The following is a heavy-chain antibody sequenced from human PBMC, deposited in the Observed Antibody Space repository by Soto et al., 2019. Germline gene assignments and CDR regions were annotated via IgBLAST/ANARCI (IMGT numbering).Heavy chain of an antibody. V-gene: IGHV4-34*01. Sequence: QVQLQQWGAGLLKPSETLSLICAVYGGSFSGYYWSWIRQPPGKGLEWIGEINHSGSTNYNPSLKSRVTISVDTSKNQFSLKLSSVTAADTAVYYCARATYSGSYPLDYWGQGTLVTVSS. CDR3: ARATYSGSYPLDY. CDR1: GGSFSGYY. CDR2: INHSGST. J-gene: IGHJ4*02. D-gene: IGHD1-26*01.